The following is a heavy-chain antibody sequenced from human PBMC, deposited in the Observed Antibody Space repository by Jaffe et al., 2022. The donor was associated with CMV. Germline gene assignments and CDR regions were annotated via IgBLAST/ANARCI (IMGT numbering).Heavy chain of an antibody. Sequence: QVQLQQWGAGLLKPSETLSLTCAVYGGSFSGYYWSWIRQPPGKGLEWIGEINHSGSTNYNPSLKSRVTISVDTSKNQFSLKLSSVTAADTAVYYCARGRKLAVAGTGAFYYYYYMDVWGKGTTVTVSS. D-gene: IGHD6-19*01. CDR2: INHSGST. J-gene: IGHJ6*03. V-gene: IGHV4-34*01. CDR1: GGSFSGYY. CDR3: ARGRKLAVAGTGAFYYYYYMDV.